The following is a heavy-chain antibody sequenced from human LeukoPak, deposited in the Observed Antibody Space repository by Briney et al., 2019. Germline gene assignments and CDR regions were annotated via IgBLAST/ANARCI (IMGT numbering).Heavy chain of an antibody. V-gene: IGHV4-59*01. CDR3: ARDGGYYYDSSGYYRD. CDR2: IYYSGST. CDR1: GGSISSYY. D-gene: IGHD3-22*01. Sequence: SETLSLTCTVSGGSISSYYWSCIRQPPGKGLEWIGYIYYSGSTNYNPSLKSRVTISVDTSKNQFSLKLSSVTAADTAVYYCARDGGYYYDSSGYYRDWGQGTLVTVSS. J-gene: IGHJ4*02.